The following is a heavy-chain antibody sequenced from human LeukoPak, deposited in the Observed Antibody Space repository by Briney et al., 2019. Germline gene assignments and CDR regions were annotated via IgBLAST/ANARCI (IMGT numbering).Heavy chain of an antibody. V-gene: IGHV4-34*01. J-gene: IGHJ5*02. CDR1: GGSFSGYY. D-gene: IGHD2-15*01. CDR3: ARDVGVVVAAAMEGNWFDP. Sequence: SETLSLTCAVYGGSFSGYYWSWIRQPPGKGLEWIGEINHSGSTNYNPSLKSRVTISVDTSKNQFSLKLSSVTAADTAVYYCARDVGVVVAAAMEGNWFDPWGQGTLVTVSS. CDR2: INHSGST.